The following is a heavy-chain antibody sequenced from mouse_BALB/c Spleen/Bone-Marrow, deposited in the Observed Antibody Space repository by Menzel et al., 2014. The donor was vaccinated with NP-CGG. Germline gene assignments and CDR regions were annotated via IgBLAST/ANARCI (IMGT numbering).Heavy chain of an antibody. D-gene: IGHD2-1*01. Sequence: QVQLQQPGAELVKPGASVKLSCKTSGYTFTNYWIQWVKQRPGQGLGWIGEIFPGIGTTYYNEKFKGKATLTIDTSSSTAYMQLSSLTSVDSAVYFCARGGNYGYWGQGTTLTVSS. CDR1: GYTFTNYW. J-gene: IGHJ2*01. V-gene: IGHV1S132*01. CDR2: IFPGIGTT. CDR3: ARGGNYGY.